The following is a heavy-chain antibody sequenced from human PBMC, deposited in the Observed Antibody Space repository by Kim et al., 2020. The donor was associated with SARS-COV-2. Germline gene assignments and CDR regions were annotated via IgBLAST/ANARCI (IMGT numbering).Heavy chain of an antibody. CDR3: ANFAGYGDYAHYYYYYGMDV. CDR2: ISYDGSNK. J-gene: IGHJ6*02. V-gene: IGHV3-30*18. D-gene: IGHD4-17*01. Sequence: GGSLRLSCAASGFTFSSYGMHWVRQAPGKGLEWVAVISYDGSNKYYADSVKGRFTISRDNSKNTLYLQMNSLRAEDTAVYYCANFAGYGDYAHYYYYYGMDVWGQGTTVTVSS. CDR1: GFTFSSYG.